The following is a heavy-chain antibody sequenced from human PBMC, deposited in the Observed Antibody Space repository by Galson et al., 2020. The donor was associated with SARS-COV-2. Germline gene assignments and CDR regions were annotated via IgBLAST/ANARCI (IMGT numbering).Heavy chain of an antibody. CDR2: IDSGSTII. V-gene: IGHV3-48*02. CDR1: GFPFNSFS. J-gene: IGHJ6*02. D-gene: IGHD2-15*01. CDR3: AGVQILGYQFGMDV. Sequence: AGSLRLSCAASGFPFNSFSLNWVRQAPGKGLEWVSYIDSGSTIIYYADPVKGRFTISRDNAKNSLDLQMNSLSEEDTAVYYCAGVQILGYQFGMDVGGQGATFVFSS.